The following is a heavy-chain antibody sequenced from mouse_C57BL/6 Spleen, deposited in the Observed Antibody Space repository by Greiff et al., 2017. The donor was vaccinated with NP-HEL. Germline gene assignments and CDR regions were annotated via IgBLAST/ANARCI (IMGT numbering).Heavy chain of an antibody. V-gene: IGHV1-69*01. CDR2: IDPSDSYT. J-gene: IGHJ3*01. CDR3: AILYDYEFAY. D-gene: IGHD2-4*01. CDR1: GYTFTSYW. Sequence: QVQLKQPGAELVMPGASVKLSCKASGYTFTSYWMHWVKQRPGQGLEWIGEIDPSDSYTNYNQKFKGKSTLTVDKSSSTAYMQLSSLTSEDSAVYYCAILYDYEFAYWGQGTLVTVSA.